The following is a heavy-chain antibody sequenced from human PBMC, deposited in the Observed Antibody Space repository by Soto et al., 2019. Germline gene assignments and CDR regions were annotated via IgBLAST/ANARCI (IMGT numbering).Heavy chain of an antibody. CDR3: AREAYSSSSLGHDA. D-gene: IGHD6-6*01. CDR1: GGTFSSYA. CDR2: IIPIFGTA. J-gene: IGHJ5*02. Sequence: SVKVSCKASGGTFSSYAISWVRQAPGQGLEWMGGIIPIFGTANYAQKFQGRVTITADESTSTAYMELSSLRSEDTDVYSCAREAYSSSSLGHDAWGQGTLVTVSS. V-gene: IGHV1-69*13.